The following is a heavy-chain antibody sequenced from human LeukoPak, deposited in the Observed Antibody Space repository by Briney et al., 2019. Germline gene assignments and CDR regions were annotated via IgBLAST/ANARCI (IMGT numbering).Heavy chain of an antibody. CDR3: ARDESGDNDAFDI. J-gene: IGHJ3*02. D-gene: IGHD4-23*01. CDR2: ISGSSNYI. CDR1: GFSFSDYT. Sequence: GGSLRLSCAASGFSFSDYTMNWVRLAPGKGLEWVSSISGSSNYIYYADSVKGRFTISRGNAKNSLYLQMNSLRVEDTAVYYCARDESGDNDAFDIWGRGTMVTVSS. V-gene: IGHV3-21*01.